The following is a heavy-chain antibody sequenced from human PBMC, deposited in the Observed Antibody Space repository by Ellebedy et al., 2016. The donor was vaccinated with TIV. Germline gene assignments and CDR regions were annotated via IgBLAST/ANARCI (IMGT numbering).Heavy chain of an antibody. CDR3: ARGHGSRYSSSWYGSSDAWRRAFWYFDL. J-gene: IGHJ2*01. D-gene: IGHD6-13*01. V-gene: IGHV4-61*01. CDR1: GRSGNSGSYY. Sequence: SETLSLTCTVSGRSGNSGSYYWSWIRQPPGKGLEWIGLIYSSGSTKYNTSLKSRVTISVDTSKNQFSLKLSSVTAADTAVYYCARGHGSRYSSSWYGSSDAWRRAFWYFDLWGRGTLVTVSS. CDR2: IYSSGST.